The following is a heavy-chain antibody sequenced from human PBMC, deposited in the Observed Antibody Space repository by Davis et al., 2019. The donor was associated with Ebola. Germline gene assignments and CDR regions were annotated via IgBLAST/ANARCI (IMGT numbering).Heavy chain of an antibody. V-gene: IGHV4-39*07. CDR3: AGLYCSGGSCFYGMDV. CDR1: GGSISSSSYY. D-gene: IGHD2-15*01. CDR2: IYYSGST. J-gene: IGHJ6*02. Sequence: MPSETLSLTCTVSGGSISSSSYYWGWIRQPPGKGLEWIGSIYYSGSTNYNPSLKSRVTISVDTSKNQFSLKLSSVTAADTAVYYCAGLYCSGGSCFYGMDVWGQGTTVTVSS.